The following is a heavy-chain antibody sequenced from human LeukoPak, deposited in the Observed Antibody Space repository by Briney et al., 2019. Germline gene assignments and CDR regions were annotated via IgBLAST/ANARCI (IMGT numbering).Heavy chain of an antibody. CDR2: ISAYNGNT. J-gene: IGHJ4*02. D-gene: IGHD4-11*01. CDR1: GYTFTSYG. Sequence: GASVKVSCKASGYTFTSYGISWVRQAPGQGLEWMGWISAYNGNTNYAQKFQGRVTMTRDTSISTAYMELSRLRSDDTAVYYCARAESSNWDTKYYFDYWGQGTLVTVSS. CDR3: ARAESSNWDTKYYFDY. V-gene: IGHV1-18*01.